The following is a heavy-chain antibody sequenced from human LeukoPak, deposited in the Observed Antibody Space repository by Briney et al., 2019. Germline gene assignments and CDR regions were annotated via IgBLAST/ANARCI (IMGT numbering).Heavy chain of an antibody. J-gene: IGHJ4*02. CDR3: ARPVFCSGGSCYYFDD. Sequence: SETQSLTCSVSGGSISSNSYYWGWIRQPPGKGLEWIGSIYYSGSTYYNPSLKSRVTMSVDTSRNQFSLKLSSVTAADTAVYYCARPVFCSGGSCYYFDDWGQGTLVTVSS. CDR1: GGSISSNSYY. D-gene: IGHD2-15*01. V-gene: IGHV4-39*01. CDR2: IYYSGST.